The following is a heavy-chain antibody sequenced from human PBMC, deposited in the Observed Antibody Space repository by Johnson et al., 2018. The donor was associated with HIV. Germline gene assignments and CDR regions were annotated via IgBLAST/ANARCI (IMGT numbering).Heavy chain of an antibody. CDR3: ARDASCYGSANDAFDI. CDR2: IYSGGST. J-gene: IGHJ3*02. Sequence: VQLVESGGGLVQPGGSLRLSCAASGFTVSRTYMSWVRQAPGKGLEWVSVIYSGGSTYYADSVKGRFTISRDNSKNTLYLQMNSLRAEDTAVYYCARDASCYGSANDAFDIWGQGTMVTVSS. CDR1: GFTVSRTY. V-gene: IGHV3-66*01. D-gene: IGHD2-2*01.